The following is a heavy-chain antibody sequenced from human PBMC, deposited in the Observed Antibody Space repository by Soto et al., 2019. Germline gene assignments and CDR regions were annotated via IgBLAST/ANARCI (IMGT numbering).Heavy chain of an antibody. J-gene: IGHJ3*01. CDR1: GLTFSSHA. CDR2: ISYDGSND. Sequence: GGSLRLSCAASGLTFSSHAMHWVRQAPGKGLEWVAVISYDGSNDYYADSVKGRFTISRDNSKNTLYLQMNSLRPEDTAVYYCASTGLTFHDPFHFWGQGTTVTVSS. CDR3: ASTGLTFHDPFHF. D-gene: IGHD1-1*01. V-gene: IGHV3-30*03.